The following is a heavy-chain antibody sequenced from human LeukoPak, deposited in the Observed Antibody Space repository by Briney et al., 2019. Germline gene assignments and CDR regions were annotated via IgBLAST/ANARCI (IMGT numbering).Heavy chain of an antibody. Sequence: SETLSLTCAVYGGSFSDYYWSWIRQPPGRGLAWIGEINHSGSTNYNPSLKSRVTISVDTSKNQFSLKVNSVTAADTATYYCARHKRSIIVVPVNGGDAFHIWGRGTLVIVSS. CDR2: INHSGST. CDR3: ARHKRSIIVVPVNGGDAFHI. D-gene: IGHD2-2*01. J-gene: IGHJ3*02. V-gene: IGHV4-34*01. CDR1: GGSFSDYY.